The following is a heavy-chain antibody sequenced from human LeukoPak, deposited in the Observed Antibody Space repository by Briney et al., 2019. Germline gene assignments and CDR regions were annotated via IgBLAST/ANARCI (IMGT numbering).Heavy chain of an antibody. V-gene: IGHV3-30-3*01. CDR1: GFIFSRDS. CDR3: ARDQATSIVGAPTVDI. D-gene: IGHD1-26*01. CDR2: ISYDGSNK. J-gene: IGHJ3*02. Sequence: PGGSLRLSCAASGFIFSRDSMNWVRQAPGKGLEWVAVISYDGSNKYYADSVKGRFTISRDNSKNTLYLQMNSLRAEDTAVYYCARDQATSIVGAPTVDIWGQGTMVTVSS.